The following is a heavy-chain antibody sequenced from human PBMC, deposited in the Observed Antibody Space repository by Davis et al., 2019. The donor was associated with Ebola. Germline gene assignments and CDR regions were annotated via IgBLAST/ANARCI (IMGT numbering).Heavy chain of an antibody. CDR1: GFTFSSYS. CDR2: ISSSSSYI. CDR3: ARVDDYGDCDY. D-gene: IGHD4-17*01. J-gene: IGHJ4*02. Sequence: GGSLRLSCAASGFTFSSYSMNWVRQAPGKGLEWVSSISSSSSYIYYADSVKGRFTISRDNSKNTLYLQMNSLRAEDTAVYYCARVDDYGDCDYWGQGTLVTVSS. V-gene: IGHV3-21*01.